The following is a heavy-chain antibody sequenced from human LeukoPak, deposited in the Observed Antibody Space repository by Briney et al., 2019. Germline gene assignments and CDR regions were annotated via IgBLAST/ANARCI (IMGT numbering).Heavy chain of an antibody. CDR1: GFIFSSYW. CDR3: ARDSAPYDSSGWYYFDY. CDR2: INSDGSST. J-gene: IGHJ4*02. Sequence: GGSLRLSCAASGFIFSSYWMHWVRQAPGKGLVWVSRINSDGSSTSYADSVKGRFTISRDNAKNTLYLQMNSLRAEDTAVYYCARDSAPYDSSGWYYFDYWGQGTLVTVSS. V-gene: IGHV3-74*01. D-gene: IGHD3-22*01.